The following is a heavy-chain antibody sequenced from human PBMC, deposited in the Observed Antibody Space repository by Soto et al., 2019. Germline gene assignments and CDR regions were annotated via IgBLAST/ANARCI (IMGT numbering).Heavy chain of an antibody. CDR3: ARRPGDFWSGYSKFPPYYYGMDV. CDR1: GVTFSSYA. Sequence: GGSRILSCAASGVTFSSYAMHGVRQAPGKGLEWVAVISYDGSNKYYADSVKGRFTISRDNSKNTLYLQMNSLRAEDTAVYYWARRPGDFWSGYSKFPPYYYGMDVWGQGTTVTVSS. D-gene: IGHD3-3*01. J-gene: IGHJ6*02. V-gene: IGHV3-30-3*01. CDR2: ISYDGSNK.